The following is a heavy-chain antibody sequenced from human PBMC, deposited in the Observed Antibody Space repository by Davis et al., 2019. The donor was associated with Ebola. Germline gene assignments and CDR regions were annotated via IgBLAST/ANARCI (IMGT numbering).Heavy chain of an antibody. J-gene: IGHJ4*02. CDR2: IIPIFGTA. V-gene: IGHV1-69*13. CDR3: ARQGLLWFGELLFNPYYFDY. Sequence: SVKVSCKASGGTFSSYAISWVRQAPGQGLEWMGGIIPIFGTANYAQKFQGRVTITADESTSTAYMELSSVTAADTAVYYCARQGLLWFGELLFNPYYFDYWGQGTLVTVSS. CDR1: GGTFSSYA. D-gene: IGHD3-10*01.